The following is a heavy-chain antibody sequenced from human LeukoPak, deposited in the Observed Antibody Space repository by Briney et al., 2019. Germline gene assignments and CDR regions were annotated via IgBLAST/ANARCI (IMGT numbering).Heavy chain of an antibody. D-gene: IGHD3-22*01. Sequence: GASVKVSCKVSGYTLTELSMHWVRQAPGKGLEWMGGFDPEDGETIYAQKFQGRVTMTEDTSTDTAYMELSSLRSEGTAVYYCATVPNYDTSAFDIWGQGTMVTVSS. CDR3: ATVPNYDTSAFDI. CDR1: GYTLTELS. V-gene: IGHV1-24*01. J-gene: IGHJ3*02. CDR2: FDPEDGET.